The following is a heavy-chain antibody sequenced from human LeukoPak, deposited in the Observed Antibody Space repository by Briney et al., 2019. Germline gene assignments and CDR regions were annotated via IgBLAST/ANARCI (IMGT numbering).Heavy chain of an antibody. J-gene: IGHJ3*02. Sequence: GGFLRLSCAASGFTFSSYWMSWVRQAPGKGLEWVANIKQDGSEKYYVDSVKGRFTISRDNAKNSLYLQMNSLRAEDTAVYYCASRGITMIVVAPDDAFDIWGQGTMVTVSS. CDR3: ASRGITMIVVAPDDAFDI. CDR1: GFTFSSYW. D-gene: IGHD3-22*01. V-gene: IGHV3-7*01. CDR2: IKQDGSEK.